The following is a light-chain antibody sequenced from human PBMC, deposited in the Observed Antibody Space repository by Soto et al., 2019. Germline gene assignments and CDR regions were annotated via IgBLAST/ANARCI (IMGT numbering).Light chain of an antibody. J-gene: IGLJ2*01. Sequence: QAVVTQPPSVSGAPGQRVTISCTGSSSNIGTGYDVHWYQQFPGTAPKLLIYGNNNRPSGVPDRFSASKSGTSASLDITGLQAEDEADYYCQSYDSSLSGSVFGGGTKLTVL. CDR3: QSYDSSLSGSV. CDR2: GNN. CDR1: SSNIGTGYD. V-gene: IGLV1-40*01.